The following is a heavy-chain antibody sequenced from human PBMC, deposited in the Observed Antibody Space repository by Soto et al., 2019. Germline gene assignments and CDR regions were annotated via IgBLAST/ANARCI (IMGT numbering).Heavy chain of an antibody. CDR1: GGSISSYY. Sequence: SETLSLTCTVSGGSISSYYWSWIRQPAGKGLEWIGRIYTSGSTNYNPSLKSRVTMSVDTSKNQFSLKLSSVTAADTAVYYCASEERIAAAGPFDYWGQGTLVTVSS. CDR3: ASEERIAAAGPFDY. D-gene: IGHD6-13*01. V-gene: IGHV4-4*07. J-gene: IGHJ4*02. CDR2: IYTSGST.